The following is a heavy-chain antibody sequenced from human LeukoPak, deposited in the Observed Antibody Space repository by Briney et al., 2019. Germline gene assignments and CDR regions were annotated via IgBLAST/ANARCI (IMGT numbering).Heavy chain of an antibody. D-gene: IGHD6-13*01. Sequence: GASVKVSCKASGYTFTGYYMHWVRQAPGQGLEWMGWINPNSGGTNYAQKFQGRVTMTRDTSISTAYMELSRLRSDDTAVYYCARDPNRWIAAAGYFDYWGQGTLVTVSS. CDR1: GYTFTGYY. V-gene: IGHV1-2*02. J-gene: IGHJ4*02. CDR2: INPNSGGT. CDR3: ARDPNRWIAAAGYFDY.